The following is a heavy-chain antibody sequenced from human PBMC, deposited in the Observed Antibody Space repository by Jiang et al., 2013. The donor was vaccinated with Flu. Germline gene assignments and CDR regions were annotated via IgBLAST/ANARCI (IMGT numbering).Heavy chain of an antibody. D-gene: IGHD6-19*01. CDR3: ARVPAGYSRGWYADY. J-gene: IGHJ4*02. V-gene: IGHV1-8*01. CDR2: LNPDSGST. Sequence: SGAEVKKPGASVKVSCKASGYSFTSYDINWVRQATGQGLEWMGWLNPDSGSTGYAQKFQGRVTMTRNTSINTAYMELSSLRSEDSAVYYCARVPAGYSRGWYADYWGQGTLVTVSS. CDR1: GYSFTSYD.